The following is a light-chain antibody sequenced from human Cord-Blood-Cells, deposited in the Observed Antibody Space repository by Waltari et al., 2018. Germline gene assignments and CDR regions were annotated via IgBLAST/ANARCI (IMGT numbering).Light chain of an antibody. Sequence: QSVLTQPPSASGTPGPRVPISSSGTSSNIGSNPENWYQQLPGTAPKLLIYSNNQRPSGVPDRFSGSKSGTSASLAISGLQSEDEADYYCAAWDDSLNGYVFGTGTKVTVL. CDR3: AAWDDSLNGYV. CDR2: SNN. V-gene: IGLV1-44*01. CDR1: SSNIGSNP. J-gene: IGLJ1*01.